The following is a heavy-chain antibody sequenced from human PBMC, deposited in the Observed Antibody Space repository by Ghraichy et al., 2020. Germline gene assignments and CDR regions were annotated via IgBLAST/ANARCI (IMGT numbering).Heavy chain of an antibody. CDR1: GFTFSNAW. D-gene: IGHD2-15*01. CDR2: IKSKTDGGTT. J-gene: IGHJ4*02. CDR3: QASVVVAATRSGGGDY. Sequence: GGSLRLSCAASGFTFSNAWMSWVRQAPGKGLEWVGRIKSKTDGGTTDYAAPVKGRFTISRDDSKNTLYLQMNSLKTEDTAVYYCQASVVVAATRSGGGDYWGQGTLVTVSS. V-gene: IGHV3-15*01.